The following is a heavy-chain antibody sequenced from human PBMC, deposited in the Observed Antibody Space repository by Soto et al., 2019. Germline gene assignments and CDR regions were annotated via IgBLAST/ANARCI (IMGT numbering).Heavy chain of an antibody. V-gene: IGHV4-59*01. CDR3: AFIRGKRCSTIDY. CDR1: GDSTSNYY. J-gene: IGHJ4*02. Sequence: PSETLSLTCIISGDSTSNYYWSWIRQSPGKGLEWIGYISYSGNTNYNPSLKSRVTISVDTSKDQLSLKVTSVTAADTAMYYCAFIRGKRCSTIDYWGQGTQVIFTS. D-gene: IGHD2-15*01. CDR2: ISYSGNT.